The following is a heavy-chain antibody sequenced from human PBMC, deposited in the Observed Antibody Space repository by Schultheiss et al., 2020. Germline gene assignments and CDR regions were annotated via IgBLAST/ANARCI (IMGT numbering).Heavy chain of an antibody. CDR3: AKDRRYFDYNYYYGMDV. Sequence: GGSLRLSCAASGFTVSSNYMRWVRQAPGKGLEWVAVISYDGSNKYYADSVKGRFTISRDNSKNTLYLQMNSLRAEDTAVYYCAKDRRYFDYNYYYGMDVWGQGTTVTVSS. CDR1: GFTVSSNY. CDR2: ISYDGSNK. J-gene: IGHJ6*02. V-gene: IGHV3-30*18. D-gene: IGHD3-9*01.